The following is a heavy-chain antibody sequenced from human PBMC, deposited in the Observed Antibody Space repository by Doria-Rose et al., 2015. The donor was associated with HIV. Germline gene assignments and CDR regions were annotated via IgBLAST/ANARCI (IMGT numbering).Heavy chain of an antibody. Sequence: QVQLVQSGAEVKKPGASVKVSCKSSGYTFSGYYMHWVRQAPGRGLEWMGWINPNNGGTNYAQKFQGRVTMTRDTSISTAYMELSRLRSDDSAVYYCARPMYDTSGYYLGYWGQGTLVTASS. V-gene: IGHV1-2*02. D-gene: IGHD3-22*01. CDR3: ARPMYDTSGYYLGY. CDR2: INPNNGGT. CDR1: GYTFSGYY. J-gene: IGHJ4*02.